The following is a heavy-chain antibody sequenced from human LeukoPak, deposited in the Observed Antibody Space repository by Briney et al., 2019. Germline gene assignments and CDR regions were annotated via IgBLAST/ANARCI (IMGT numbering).Heavy chain of an antibody. V-gene: IGHV3-21*05. CDR1: GFTFSSYS. D-gene: IGHD5-18*01. CDR2: ISSSSSYI. Sequence: GGSLRLSCAASGFTFSSYSMNWVRQAPGKGLEWVSYISSSSSYIYYADSVKGRFTISRDNAKNSLYLQMNSLRAEDTAVYYCARGHRLRYSFDYWGQGTLVTVSS. J-gene: IGHJ4*02. CDR3: ARGHRLRYSFDY.